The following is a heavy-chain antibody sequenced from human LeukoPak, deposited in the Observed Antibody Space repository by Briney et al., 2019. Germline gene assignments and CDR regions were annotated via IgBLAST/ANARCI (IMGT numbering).Heavy chain of an antibody. J-gene: IGHJ4*02. D-gene: IGHD3-3*01. CDR2: IYDSGST. Sequence: SETLSLTCTVSGGSIRSSYCYWGWIRQPPGKGLEWIGSIYDSGSTYYNPSLKSRVTISVDTSKNQFSLKLSSVTAADTAVYYCARSHYDFWSGYSYWGQGTLVTVSS. V-gene: IGHV4-39*07. CDR1: GGSIRSSYCY. CDR3: ARSHYDFWSGYSY.